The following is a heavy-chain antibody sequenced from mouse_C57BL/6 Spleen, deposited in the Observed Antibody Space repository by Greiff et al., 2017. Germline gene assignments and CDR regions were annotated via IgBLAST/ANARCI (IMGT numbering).Heavy chain of an antibody. V-gene: IGHV1-15*01. Sequence: VQLQQSGAELVRPGASVTLSCKASGYTFTDYEMHWVKQTPVHGLEWIGAIDPETGGTAYNQKFKGKAILTADKSSSSAYMELRSLTSEDSAVYYCTRDTTVVATGFDYWGQGTTLTVSS. CDR2: IDPETGGT. CDR1: GYTFTDYE. J-gene: IGHJ2*01. D-gene: IGHD1-1*01. CDR3: TRDTTVVATGFDY.